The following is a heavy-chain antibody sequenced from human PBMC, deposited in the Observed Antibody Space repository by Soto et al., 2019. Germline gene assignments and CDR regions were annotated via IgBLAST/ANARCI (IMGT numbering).Heavy chain of an antibody. CDR1: GFTFIIYS. CDR3: PPDNRLISLAPSNNSLEP. CDR2: ISSSSSYI. D-gene: IGHD3-16*02. V-gene: IGHV3-21*01. J-gene: IGHJ5*02. Sequence: GGSXGLACSSSGFTFIIYSSRWVRQAPGKGLEWVSSISSSSSYIYYADSVKGRFTISRDNAKNSLYLQMNSLRAEDTAPYYSPPDNRLISLAPSNNSLEPCGQGTLVTVSS.